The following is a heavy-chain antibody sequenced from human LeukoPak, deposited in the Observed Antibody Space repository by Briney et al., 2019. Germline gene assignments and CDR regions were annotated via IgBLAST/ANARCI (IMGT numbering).Heavy chain of an antibody. D-gene: IGHD3-22*01. Sequence: GGSLRLSCAASGFTFSSYGMHWVRQAPGKGLEWVAVISYDGSNKYYADSVKGRFTISRDNSKNTLYLQMNSLRAEDTAVYYCARGEYYYDSSGYSADFDYWGQGTLVTVSS. CDR2: ISYDGSNK. CDR3: ARGEYYYDSSGYSADFDY. CDR1: GFTFSSYG. J-gene: IGHJ4*02. V-gene: IGHV3-30*03.